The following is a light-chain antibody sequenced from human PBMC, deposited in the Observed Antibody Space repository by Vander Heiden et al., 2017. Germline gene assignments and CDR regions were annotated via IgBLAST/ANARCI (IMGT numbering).Light chain of an antibody. J-gene: IGLJ1*01. CDR3: QSYDSSLKV. CDR2: GNT. Sequence: QSLLTQPPSVSEPPEQLVTISRTRSISNIVAAFDVHWYQQLPGTATHLLTYGNTNRPSGVHDRFSGSKSGTSASLAITGLQAEDEADYYCQSYDSSLKVFGTGTKVTVL. V-gene: IGLV1-40*01. CDR1: ISNIVAAFD.